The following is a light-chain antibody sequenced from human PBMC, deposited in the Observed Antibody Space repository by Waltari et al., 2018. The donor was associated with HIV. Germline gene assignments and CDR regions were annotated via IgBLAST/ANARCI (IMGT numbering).Light chain of an antibody. CDR2: DVS. CDR3: YSYAGSLL. V-gene: IGLV2-11*01. J-gene: IGLJ2*01. CDR1: SSDVGGSNY. Sequence: QSALTQPRSVSGSPGQSVTISCTGSSSDVGGSNYVSWYQQQPTKAPKLIISDVSERPSGVPDRFSGSKSGNRASLTIPGLQAEDEADYYCYSYAGSLLFGGGTKLTVL.